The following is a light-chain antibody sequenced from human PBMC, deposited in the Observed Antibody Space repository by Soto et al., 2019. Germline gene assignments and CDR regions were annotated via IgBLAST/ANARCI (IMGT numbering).Light chain of an antibody. CDR1: ESVNSN. Sequence: EVVMTQSPGTLSVSPGERATLSCRASESVNSNLAWYQQKPGQAPRLLIYGASSRATGIPPRFSGSGAGTEFTLTISSXQSGDFAVYYCQRDNNWPRTFGQGTKVDIK. CDR3: QRDNNWPRT. V-gene: IGKV3-15*01. CDR2: GAS. J-gene: IGKJ1*01.